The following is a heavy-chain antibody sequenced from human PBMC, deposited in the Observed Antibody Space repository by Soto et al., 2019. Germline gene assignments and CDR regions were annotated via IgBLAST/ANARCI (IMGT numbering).Heavy chain of an antibody. Sequence: QLQLQESGPGLVKPSETLSLTCTVSGGSISSSNYYWGWIRQPPGEGLEWIGNIYYSGSTCYNPSLKSRVTISVDTSKNQFSLQVTSVTAADTAVYYCASLSCGGDCYSDYWGQGTLVTVSS. V-gene: IGHV4-39*01. CDR1: GGSISSSNYY. D-gene: IGHD2-21*02. CDR3: ASLSCGGDCYSDY. J-gene: IGHJ4*02. CDR2: IYYSGST.